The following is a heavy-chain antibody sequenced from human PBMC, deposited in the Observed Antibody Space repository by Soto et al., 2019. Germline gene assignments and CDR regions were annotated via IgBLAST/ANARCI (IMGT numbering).Heavy chain of an antibody. D-gene: IGHD4-17*01. J-gene: IGHJ1*01. CDR2: IYYSGST. CDR1: GGSISSYY. V-gene: IGHV4-59*01. Sequence: PSETLSLTCTVSGGSISSYYWSWIRQPPGKGLEWIGYIYYSGSTNYNPSLKSRVTISVDTSKNQFSLKLSSVTAADTAVYYCARARWAGVTTDFQHWGQGTLVTVSS. CDR3: ARARWAGVTTDFQH.